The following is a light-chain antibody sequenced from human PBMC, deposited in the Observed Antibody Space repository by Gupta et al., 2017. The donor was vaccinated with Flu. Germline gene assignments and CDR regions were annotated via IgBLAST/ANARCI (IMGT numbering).Light chain of an antibody. CDR2: EVT. Sequence: QSALTQPASVSGSPGQSLTISCTEISSDVGGYNYVSWYQQHPGKAPKLIIYEVTNRPSGVSNRFSGYRSGNTASLTISGLQAEDEADYYCNSYTITNIVFGGGTKLTVL. CDR3: NSYTITNIV. V-gene: IGLV2-14*01. CDR1: SSDVGGYNY. J-gene: IGLJ3*02.